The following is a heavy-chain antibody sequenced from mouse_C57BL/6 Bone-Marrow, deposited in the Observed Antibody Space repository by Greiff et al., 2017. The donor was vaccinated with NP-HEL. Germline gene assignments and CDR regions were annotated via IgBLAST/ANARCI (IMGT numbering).Heavy chain of an antibody. J-gene: IGHJ4*01. CDR2: IDPSDSYT. D-gene: IGHD1-1*01. CDR1: GYTFTSYW. V-gene: IGHV1-69*01. CDR3: AREGHYGSSCMDY. Sequence: QVQLQQSGAELVMPGASVKLSCKASGYTFTSYWMHWVKQRPGQGLEWIGEIDPSDSYTNYNQKFKGKSTLTVDKSSSTAYMQLSSLTSEDSAVYYCAREGHYGSSCMDYWGQGTSVTVSS.